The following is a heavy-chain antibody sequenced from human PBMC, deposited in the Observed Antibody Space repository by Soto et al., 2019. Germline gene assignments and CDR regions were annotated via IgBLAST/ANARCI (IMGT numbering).Heavy chain of an antibody. CDR1: GGTFSSYA. V-gene: IGHV1-69*01. Sequence: QVQLVQSGAEVKKPGSSVKVSCKASGGTFSSYAISWVRQAPGQGLEWMRGIIPIFGTANYAQKFQGRVTITAVESTSTAYMELRRLRFGDTAVYYCGRSWCFYYGMDVWGQGATVTVSS. CDR3: GRSWCFYYGMDV. CDR2: IIPIFGTA. D-gene: IGHD6-13*01. J-gene: IGHJ6*02.